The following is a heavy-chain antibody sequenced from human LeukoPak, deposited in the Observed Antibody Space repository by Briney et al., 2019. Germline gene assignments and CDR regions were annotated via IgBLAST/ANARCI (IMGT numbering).Heavy chain of an antibody. CDR3: ARGKGFGVYYYGMDV. V-gene: IGHV1-69*13. CDR2: IIPIFGTA. J-gene: IGHJ6*02. D-gene: IGHD3-10*01. Sequence: SVKVSFTASGGTFSIYAISWVRQAPGQGLEWMGGIIPIFGTANYAQKFQGRVTITADESTSTAYMELSSLRSEDTAVYYCARGKGFGVYYYGMDVWGQGTTVTVSS. CDR1: GGTFSIYA.